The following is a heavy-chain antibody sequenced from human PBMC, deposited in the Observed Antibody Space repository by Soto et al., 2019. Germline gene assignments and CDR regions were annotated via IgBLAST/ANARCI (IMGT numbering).Heavy chain of an antibody. Sequence: QVQLVESGGGVVQPGRSLRLSCAASGFTFRTYGMHWVRQAPGKGLEWVAVISYDGSNKYYADSVKGRFTISRDNSKNTLYLQMNSLRTEDTAVYYCAKDQESSLVYWGQGTLVTVSS. D-gene: IGHD6-6*01. CDR2: ISYDGSNK. V-gene: IGHV3-30*18. CDR3: AKDQESSLVY. J-gene: IGHJ4*02. CDR1: GFTFRTYG.